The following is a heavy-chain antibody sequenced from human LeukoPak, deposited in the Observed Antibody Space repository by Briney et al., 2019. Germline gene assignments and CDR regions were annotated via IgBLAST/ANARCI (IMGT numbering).Heavy chain of an antibody. J-gene: IGHJ5*02. D-gene: IGHD6-19*01. CDR2: ISSSGRNT. Sequence: PGGSLRLSCAASGFTFSSYAMSWVRQTPGKGLEWVSSISSSGRNTYYADSVKGRFTISRDNSKNTLYLQMNNLRVEDTAVYYCARDRSWFDPWGQGTPVTVSS. V-gene: IGHV3-23*01. CDR1: GFTFSSYA. CDR3: ARDRSWFDP.